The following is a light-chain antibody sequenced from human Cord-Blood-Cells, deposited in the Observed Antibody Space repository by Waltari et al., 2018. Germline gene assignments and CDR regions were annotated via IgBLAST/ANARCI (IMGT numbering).Light chain of an antibody. CDR1: NIGSKS. CDR3: QVWVSSSDHVV. J-gene: IGLJ2*01. CDR2: DDS. Sequence: SYVLTQPPSVSVAPGKTARITCGGNNIGSKSVHWYQQKPGQAPVLVVYDDSDRPSGIPGRFSGSNSGNTATLTISRVEAGDEADYYCQVWVSSSDHVVFGGGTKLTVL. V-gene: IGLV3-21*03.